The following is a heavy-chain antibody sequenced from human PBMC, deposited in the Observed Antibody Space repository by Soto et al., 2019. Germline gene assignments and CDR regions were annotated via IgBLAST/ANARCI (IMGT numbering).Heavy chain of an antibody. CDR1: GGSISSGGYY. V-gene: IGHV4-31*03. D-gene: IGHD2-15*01. CDR3: ARAGVGEVVVAATGYTHYYYYGMDV. J-gene: IGHJ6*02. Sequence: QVQLQESGPGLVKPSQTLSLTCTVSGGSISSGGYYWSWIRQHPGKGLEWIGYIYYSGSTYYNPSLKSRVTRSVDTSKNQFSLKLSSVTAADTAVYYCARAGVGEVVVAATGYTHYYYYGMDVWGQGTTVTVSS. CDR2: IYYSGST.